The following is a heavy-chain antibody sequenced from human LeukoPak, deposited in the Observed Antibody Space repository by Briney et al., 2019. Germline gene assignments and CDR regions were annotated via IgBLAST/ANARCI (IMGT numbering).Heavy chain of an antibody. CDR2: ISGSGGST. CDR1: GFTFSSYA. J-gene: IGHJ4*02. D-gene: IGHD5-18*01. V-gene: IGHV3-23*01. Sequence: HPGGSLRLSCAASGFTFSSYAMSWVRQAPGKGLEWVSVISGSGGSTYFADSVKGRFTISRDDSKNALYLQMNSLRAEDTAVYYCAKDRSTAMVQTFDYWGQGTLVTVSS. CDR3: AKDRSTAMVQTFDY.